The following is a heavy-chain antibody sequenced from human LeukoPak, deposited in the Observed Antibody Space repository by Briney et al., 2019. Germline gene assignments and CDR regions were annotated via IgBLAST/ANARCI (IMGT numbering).Heavy chain of an antibody. J-gene: IGHJ2*01. CDR2: INSDGRST. V-gene: IGHV3-74*01. CDR3: ASRSNDYSSWYFNL. CDR1: GFTFSSYW. D-gene: IGHD4-11*01. Sequence: GGSLRLSCAASGFTFSSYWMHWVRQAPGKGLVWVSRINSDGRSTSYADSVKGRFTISRDNAKNTLYLQMTSLRVEDTAVYYCASRSNDYSSWYFNLWGRGTLVTVSS.